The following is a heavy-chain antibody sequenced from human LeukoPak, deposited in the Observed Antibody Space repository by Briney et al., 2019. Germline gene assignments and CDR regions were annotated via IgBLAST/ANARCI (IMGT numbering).Heavy chain of an antibody. CDR1: GGSISSSSYY. V-gene: IGHV4-39*01. CDR3: ARQGPVGFGELLCFDF. D-gene: IGHD3-10*01. J-gene: IGHJ4*02. CDR2: IYYSEST. Sequence: PSETLSLTCTVSGGSISSSSYYWGWIRQPPGKGLEWNGSIYYSESTYCNPSLKSRVTISVDTSKNQFSLKLSSVTAADTAVYYCARQGPVGFGELLCFDFWGQGTLVTVSS.